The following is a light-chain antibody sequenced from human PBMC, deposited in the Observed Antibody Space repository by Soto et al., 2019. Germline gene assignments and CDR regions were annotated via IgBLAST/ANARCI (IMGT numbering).Light chain of an antibody. CDR3: QQYESYSPWT. Sequence: EIVMTQSPATLSVSPGERVTLSCRASQSVSSNLAWYQQKPGQSPRLLIYGASTRATGIPARFSGSGSGTEFTLTISNLQPDDFATYYCQQYESYSPWTFGQGTKVDI. CDR1: QSVSSN. CDR2: GAS. V-gene: IGKV3-15*01. J-gene: IGKJ1*01.